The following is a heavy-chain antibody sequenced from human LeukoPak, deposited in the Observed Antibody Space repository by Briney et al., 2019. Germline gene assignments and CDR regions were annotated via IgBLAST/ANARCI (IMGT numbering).Heavy chain of an antibody. Sequence: ASVKVSCKASGYTFTSYGISWVRQAPGQGLEWMGWISAYNGNTNYAQKLQGRVTMTTDTSTSTAYMELRSLRSDDTAVYYCATHKTGTTWDDAFDIWGQGTMVTVSS. CDR1: GYTFTSYG. CDR2: ISAYNGNT. CDR3: ATHKTGTTWDDAFDI. V-gene: IGHV1-18*01. J-gene: IGHJ3*02. D-gene: IGHD1-1*01.